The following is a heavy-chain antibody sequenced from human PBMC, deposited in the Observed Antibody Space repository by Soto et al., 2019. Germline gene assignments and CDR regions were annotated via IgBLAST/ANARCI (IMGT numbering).Heavy chain of an antibody. V-gene: IGHV1-2*06. CDR2: VNPKRGGT. D-gene: IGHD2-21*01. CDR1: GYSFVNFF. CDR3: ARDSGIPGRFWYFYI. J-gene: IGHJ2*01. Sequence: QVQLVQSGAEVKKPGASVRVSCKTYGYSFVNFFLHWVRQAPGQGPEWMGLVNPKRGGTEYAPNFQGRVTMTRDTSINTVYLDLSGLTSDDTAVYYCARDSGIPGRFWYFYIWGRGTLVTVSP.